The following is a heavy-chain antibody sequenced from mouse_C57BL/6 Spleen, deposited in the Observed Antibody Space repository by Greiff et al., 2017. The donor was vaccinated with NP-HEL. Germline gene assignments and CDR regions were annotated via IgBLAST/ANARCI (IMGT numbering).Heavy chain of an antibody. Sequence: VQLQQSGAELMKPGASVKLSCKATGYTFTGYWIEWVKQRPGHGLEGRGEDIPGRGSTNNNEKFKGKATFTADTSSNTAYMQLSSLTTEDSAIYYCARCPPYYYGSSYLDYWGQGTTLTVSS. V-gene: IGHV1-9*01. CDR3: ARCPPYYYGSSYLDY. CDR2: DIPGRGST. J-gene: IGHJ2*01. D-gene: IGHD1-1*01. CDR1: GYTFTGYW.